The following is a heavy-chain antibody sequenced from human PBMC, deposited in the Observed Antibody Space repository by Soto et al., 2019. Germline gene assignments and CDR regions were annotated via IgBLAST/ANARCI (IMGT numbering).Heavy chain of an antibody. J-gene: IGHJ5*02. Sequence: SETLSLTCTVSGGTISTWYWSWIRHPPGKGLEWIGYIYYSGSTNCNPSLKSRVTISVDTPKNQFSLKLSSVTAADTAVYYCARGGYCISTSCQDNLYNWFDPCCQGTLVTVSA. D-gene: IGHD2-2*01. CDR2: IYYSGST. CDR3: ARGGYCISTSCQDNLYNWFDP. CDR1: GGTISTWY. V-gene: IGHV4-59*08.